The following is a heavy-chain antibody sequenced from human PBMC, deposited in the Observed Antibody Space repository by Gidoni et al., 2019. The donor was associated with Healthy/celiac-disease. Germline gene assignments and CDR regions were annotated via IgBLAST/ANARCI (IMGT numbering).Heavy chain of an antibody. CDR2: IRYDGSNK. V-gene: IGHV3-30*02. Sequence: QVQLVASGGGVVQPGGSLRLSCAASGFTFRSYGMHWVRQAPGKGLEWVEFIRYDGSNKYYADSVKGRFTISRDNSKNTLYLQMNSLRAEDTAVYYCAKVLAAPQYYYYYYGMDVWGQGTTVTVSS. CDR1: GFTFRSYG. D-gene: IGHD2-15*01. J-gene: IGHJ6*02. CDR3: AKVLAAPQYYYYYYGMDV.